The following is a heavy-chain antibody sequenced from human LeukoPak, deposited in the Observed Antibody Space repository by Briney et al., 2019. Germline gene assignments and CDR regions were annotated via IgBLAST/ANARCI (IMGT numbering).Heavy chain of an antibody. V-gene: IGHV1-69*05. D-gene: IGHD3-22*01. CDR3: ARDPSYYDRFDY. CDR1: GGTFSSYA. J-gene: IGHJ4*02. CDR2: IIPIFGTA. Sequence: GASVKVSCKASGGTFSSYAISWVRQAPGQGLEWMGGIIPIFGTANYAQKFQGRVTITTDESTSTAYMELSSLRSEDTAVYYCARDPSYYDRFDYWGQGTLVTVSS.